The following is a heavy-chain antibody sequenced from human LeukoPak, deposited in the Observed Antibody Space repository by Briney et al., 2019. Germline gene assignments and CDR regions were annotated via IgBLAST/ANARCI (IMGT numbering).Heavy chain of an antibody. Sequence: ASVKVSCKASEYTFTDYYMHWVRQAPGQGLEWMGWINPNSGGTNYAQIFQGRVTMTRDTSISTVYMELSRLRSGDTAVYYCAREVYELWLDTNWFDPWGQGTLVTVSS. CDR1: EYTFTDYY. CDR3: AREVYELWLDTNWFDP. CDR2: INPNSGGT. J-gene: IGHJ5*02. V-gene: IGHV1-2*02. D-gene: IGHD6-19*01.